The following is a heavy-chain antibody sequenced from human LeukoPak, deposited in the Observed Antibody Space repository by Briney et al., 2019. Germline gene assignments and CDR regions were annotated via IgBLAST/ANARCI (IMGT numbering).Heavy chain of an antibody. J-gene: IGHJ4*02. Sequence: GASVKVSCKASGYTFTGYYMHWVRQAPGQGLEWMGWINTNTRNPTYAQGFTGRFVFSLDTSVSTAYLQISSLKAEDTAVYYCARGDYYDRGGPFDYWGQGTLVTVSS. V-gene: IGHV7-4-1*02. CDR1: GYTFTGYY. D-gene: IGHD3-22*01. CDR3: ARGDYYDRGGPFDY. CDR2: INTNTRNP.